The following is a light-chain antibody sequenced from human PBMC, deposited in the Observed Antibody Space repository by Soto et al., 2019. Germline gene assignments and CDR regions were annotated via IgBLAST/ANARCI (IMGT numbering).Light chain of an antibody. CDR3: QQANSFPLT. Sequence: DIVMTQSPDSLVVCLGERASINCKYSHSVLYSSNNKNYLAWYQQKPGQPPKLLIYWASTRESGVPDRFSGSGSGTDFTLTISSLQAEDFATYHCQQANSFPLTFGGGTKVDIK. CDR1: HSVLYSSNNKNY. J-gene: IGKJ4*01. CDR2: WAS. V-gene: IGKV4-1*01.